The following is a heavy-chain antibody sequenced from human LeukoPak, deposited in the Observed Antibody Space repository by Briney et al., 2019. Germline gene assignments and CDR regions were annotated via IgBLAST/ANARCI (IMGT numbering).Heavy chain of an antibody. CDR1: GFTFSNYW. J-gene: IGHJ4*02. V-gene: IGHV3-74*01. CDR3: ARDGERGELSLYMDY. CDR2: INSDGINT. D-gene: IGHD3-16*02. Sequence: GGALRLSCAASGFTFSNYWMHWVRQAPGKGLVWVSRINSDGINTSYADSVKGRFTISRDNAKNSLYLQMNSLRAEDTAEYYCARDGERGELSLYMDYWGQGTLVTVSS.